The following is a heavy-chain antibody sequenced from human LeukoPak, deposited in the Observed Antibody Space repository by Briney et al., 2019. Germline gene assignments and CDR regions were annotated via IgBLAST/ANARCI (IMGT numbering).Heavy chain of an antibody. J-gene: IGHJ4*02. V-gene: IGHV3-23*01. CDR1: GFTFSSYA. CDR3: AKGDMIVVVPTDY. CDR2: ISGSGGST. Sequence: GGSLRLSCAASGFTFSSYAMSWVRQAPGKGLEWVSVISGSGGSTYYADSVKGRFTISRDNSKNKLYLQMNSLRAEDTAVYYCAKGDMIVVVPTDYWGQGTLATVSS. D-gene: IGHD3-22*01.